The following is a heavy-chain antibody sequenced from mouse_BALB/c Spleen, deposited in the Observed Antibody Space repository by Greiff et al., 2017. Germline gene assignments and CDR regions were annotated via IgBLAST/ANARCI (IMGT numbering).Heavy chain of an antibody. CDR3: ARGDRYAMDY. CDR1: GYTFTNYW. V-gene: IGHV1-63*02. CDR2: IYPGGGYT. J-gene: IGHJ4*01. D-gene: IGHD2-13*01. Sequence: QVQLKESGAELVRPGTSVKISCKASGYTFTNYWLGWVKQRPGHGLEWIGDIYPGGGYTNYNEKFKGKATLTADTSSSTAYMQLSSLTSEDSAVYFCARGDRYAMDYWGQGTSVTVSS.